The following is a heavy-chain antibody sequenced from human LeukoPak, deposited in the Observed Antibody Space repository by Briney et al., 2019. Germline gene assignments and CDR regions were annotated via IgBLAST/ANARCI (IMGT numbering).Heavy chain of an antibody. CDR1: GFPFSSYT. CDR2: ISYDGSNK. V-gene: IGHV3-30*04. CDR3: TRDQLSVAADY. D-gene: IGHD6-19*01. J-gene: IGHJ4*01. Sequence: PGGSLRLSCAASGFPFSSYTMHWVRQAPGKGLEWVAIISYDGSNKYYADSVKGRFSISRDNSKSTLYLQMNSLTAEDTAMYYCTRDQLSVAADYWGQGTLVTVSS.